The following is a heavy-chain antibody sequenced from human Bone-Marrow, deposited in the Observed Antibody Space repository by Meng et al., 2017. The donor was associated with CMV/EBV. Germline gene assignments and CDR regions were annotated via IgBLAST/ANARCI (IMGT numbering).Heavy chain of an antibody. Sequence: GGSLRLSCAASGFTFDDYAMHWVRQAPGKGLEWVAVIWYDGSNKYYADSVKGRFTISRDNSKNTLYLQMNSLRAEDTAVYYCAKDLGGPTDYWGQGTLVTVSS. CDR1: GFTFDDYA. CDR2: IWYDGSNK. CDR3: AKDLGGPTDY. D-gene: IGHD2-15*01. J-gene: IGHJ4*02. V-gene: IGHV3-33*06.